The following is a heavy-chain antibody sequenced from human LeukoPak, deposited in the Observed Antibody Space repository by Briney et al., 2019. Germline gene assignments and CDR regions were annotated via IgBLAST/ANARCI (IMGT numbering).Heavy chain of an antibody. D-gene: IGHD5-12*01. Sequence: ASVKVSCKASGYTFTGYYMHWVRQAPGQGLEWMGWINPNSGGTNYAQKFQGRVTMTRDTSISTAYMELRSLRSDDTAVYYCARGRGYSGYDYFDYWGQGTLVTVSS. V-gene: IGHV1-2*02. CDR1: GYTFTGYY. J-gene: IGHJ4*02. CDR3: ARGRGYSGYDYFDY. CDR2: INPNSGGT.